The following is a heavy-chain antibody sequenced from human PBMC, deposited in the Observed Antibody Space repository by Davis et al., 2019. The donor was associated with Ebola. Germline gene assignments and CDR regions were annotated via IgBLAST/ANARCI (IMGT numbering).Heavy chain of an antibody. V-gene: IGHV3-21*01. D-gene: IGHD6-13*01. CDR1: GFTFSSYS. CDR2: ISSSSSYI. CDR3: ARSTRAGYSSSWNDY. J-gene: IGHJ4*02. Sequence: PGGSLRLSCAASGFTFSSYSMNWVRQAPGKGLEWVSSISSSSSYIYYADSVKGRFTISRDNAKNSLYLQMNSLRDEDTAVYYCARSTRAGYSSSWNDYWGQGTLVTVSS.